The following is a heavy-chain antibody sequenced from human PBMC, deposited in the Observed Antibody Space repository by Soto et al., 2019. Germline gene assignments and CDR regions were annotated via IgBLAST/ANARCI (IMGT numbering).Heavy chain of an antibody. V-gene: IGHV1-18*01. Sequence: GASVKVSCKASGYTFTSYGISWVRQAPGQGLEWMGWISAYNGNTNYAQKLQGRVTMTTDTSTSTAYMELRSLRSDDTAVYYCATDLYYYDSSGSPFVPWGQGTLVTVPS. D-gene: IGHD3-22*01. CDR2: ISAYNGNT. CDR3: ATDLYYYDSSGSPFVP. CDR1: GYTFTSYG. J-gene: IGHJ5*02.